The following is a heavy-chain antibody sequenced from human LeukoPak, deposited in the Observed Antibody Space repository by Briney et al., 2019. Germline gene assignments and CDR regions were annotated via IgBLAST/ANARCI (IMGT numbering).Heavy chain of an antibody. CDR3: ARDLVLWFGELGLYDY. Sequence: SETLSLTCTVSGYSISSGYYWGWIRQPPGKGLEWIGSIYHSGSTYYNPSLKSRVTISVDTSKNQFSLKLSSVTAADTAVYYCARDLVLWFGELGLYDYWGQGTLVTVSS. V-gene: IGHV4-38-2*02. CDR2: IYHSGST. D-gene: IGHD3-10*01. J-gene: IGHJ4*02. CDR1: GYSISSGYY.